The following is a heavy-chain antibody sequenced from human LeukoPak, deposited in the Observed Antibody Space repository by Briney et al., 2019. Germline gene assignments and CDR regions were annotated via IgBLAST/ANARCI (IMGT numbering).Heavy chain of an antibody. CDR2: INHSGST. Sequence: SETLSLTCAVYSGSFSGYYWSWIRQPPGKGLEWIGEINHSGSTNYNPSLKSRVTISVDTSKNQFSLKLSSVTAADTAVYYCARGPKAIVQDSSGWYLNYWGQGTLVTVSS. CDR3: ARGPKAIVQDSSGWYLNY. V-gene: IGHV4-34*01. D-gene: IGHD6-19*01. CDR1: SGSFSGYY. J-gene: IGHJ4*02.